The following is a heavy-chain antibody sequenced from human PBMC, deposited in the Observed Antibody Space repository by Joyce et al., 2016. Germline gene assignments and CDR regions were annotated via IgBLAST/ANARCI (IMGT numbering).Heavy chain of an antibody. V-gene: IGHV4-34*01. CDR1: GESFSAYF. D-gene: IGHD4-11*01. J-gene: IGHJ4*02. CDR2: INHRGST. CDR3: AKLGMTTGDDY. Sequence: QVQVQQWGAGLLKSSETLSLTCAVYGESFSAYFWSWIRQPPGKGLEWIGEINHRGSTHYNPSLKGRVTVSVDTSKNQLSLKLRSVTAADTAVYYCAKLGMTTGDDYWGQGTLVTVSS.